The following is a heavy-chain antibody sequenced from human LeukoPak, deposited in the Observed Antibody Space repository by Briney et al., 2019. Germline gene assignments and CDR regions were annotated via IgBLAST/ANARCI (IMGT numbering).Heavy chain of an antibody. V-gene: IGHV3-23*01. J-gene: IGHJ4*02. CDR1: GFSFSNYA. D-gene: IGHD4-17*01. CDR2: ISGGTGTP. Sequence: SGGSLRLSCAASGFSFSNYAMSWLRQAPGKGLEWVSGISGGTGTPFYADSVKGRFTISRDNSKNTLYLQMSSLRGEDTAVYYCAKRRTTVITMDYFDYWGQGTLVTVSS. CDR3: AKRRTTVITMDYFDY.